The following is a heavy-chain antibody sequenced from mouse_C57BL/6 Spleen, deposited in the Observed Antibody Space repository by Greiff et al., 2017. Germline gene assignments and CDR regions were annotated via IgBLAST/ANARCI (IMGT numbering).Heavy chain of an antibody. Sequence: EVKLMESGEGLVKPGGSLKLSCAASGFTFSSYAMSWVRQTPEKRLEWVAYISSGGDYIYYADTVKGRFTISRDNARNTLYLQMSSLKSEDTAMYYCTRSLGTDWYFDVWGTGTTVTGSS. CDR3: TRSLGTDWYFDV. CDR1: GFTFSSYA. CDR2: ISSGGDYI. V-gene: IGHV5-9-1*02. D-gene: IGHD4-1*01. J-gene: IGHJ1*03.